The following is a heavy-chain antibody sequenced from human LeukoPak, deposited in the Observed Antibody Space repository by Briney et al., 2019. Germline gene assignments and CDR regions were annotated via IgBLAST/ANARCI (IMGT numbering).Heavy chain of an antibody. D-gene: IGHD3-22*01. CDR3: ARYYDSTGSFDY. Sequence: SKTLSLTCTVSGGSISSGAYYWTWIRQHPGKGLEWIGYIYYIGSTNYNPSLRSRLTMSVDTSKNQFSLRLSSVIAADTAVYYCARYYDSTGSFDYWGQGTLVTVSS. CDR1: GGSISSGAYY. V-gene: IGHV4-31*03. J-gene: IGHJ4*02. CDR2: IYYIGST.